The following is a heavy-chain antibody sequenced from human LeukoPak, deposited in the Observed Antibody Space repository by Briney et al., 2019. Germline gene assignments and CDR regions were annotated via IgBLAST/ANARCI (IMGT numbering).Heavy chain of an antibody. D-gene: IGHD2-15*01. Sequence: PGGSLRLSCAASGYTFSSYSMNWVRQAPGKGLEWVSSISSSSSYIYYADSVKGRFTISRDNAKNSLYLQMNSLRAEDTALYYCAKQWSGGGSNWFDPWGQGTLVTVSS. CDR1: GYTFSSYS. CDR3: AKQWSGGGSNWFDP. V-gene: IGHV3-21*04. J-gene: IGHJ5*02. CDR2: ISSSSSYI.